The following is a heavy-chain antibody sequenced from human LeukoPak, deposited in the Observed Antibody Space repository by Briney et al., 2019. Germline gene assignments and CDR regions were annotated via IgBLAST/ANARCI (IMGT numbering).Heavy chain of an antibody. CDR2: ISWNSGSI. J-gene: IGHJ4*02. CDR3: AKLTGYSSGWVDY. D-gene: IGHD6-19*01. Sequence: PGGSLRLSCAASGFTFDDYAMHWVRQAPGKGLEWVSSISWNSGSIAYADSVEGRFTISRDNAKNSLYLQMNSLRPEDTALYYCAKLTGYSSGWVDYWGQGTLVTVSS. V-gene: IGHV3-9*01. CDR1: GFTFDDYA.